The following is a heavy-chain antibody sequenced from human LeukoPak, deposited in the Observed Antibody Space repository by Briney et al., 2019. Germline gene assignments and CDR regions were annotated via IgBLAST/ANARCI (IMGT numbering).Heavy chain of an antibody. D-gene: IGHD2-21*02. V-gene: IGHV4-34*01. Sequence: PSETLSLTCAVYGGSFSGYYWSWIRQPPGKGLEWIGEINHSGSTNYNPSLKSRVTISVDTSKNQFSLKLSSVTAADTAVYYCARDPIPYCGGDCGWGQGTLVTVSS. CDR3: ARDPIPYCGGDCG. CDR2: INHSGST. CDR1: GGSFSGYY. J-gene: IGHJ4*02.